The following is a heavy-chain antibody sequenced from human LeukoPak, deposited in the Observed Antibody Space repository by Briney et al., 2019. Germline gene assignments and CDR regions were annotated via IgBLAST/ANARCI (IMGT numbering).Heavy chain of an antibody. CDR1: GYTFTSYG. J-gene: IGHJ6*03. V-gene: IGHV1-18*01. Sequence: ASVRVSCKASGYTFTSYGFSWVRQAPGQGLEWMGWIGAHNGNTNYAQNLQGRVTMTTDTSTSTAYMELRSLRSDDTAVYYCARVLRYCSGGNCYSGGLGYMDVWGKGTTVTISS. CDR2: IGAHNGNT. D-gene: IGHD2-15*01. CDR3: ARVLRYCSGGNCYSGGLGYMDV.